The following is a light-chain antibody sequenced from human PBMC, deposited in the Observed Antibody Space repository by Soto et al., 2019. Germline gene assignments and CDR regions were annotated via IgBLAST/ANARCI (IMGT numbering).Light chain of an antibody. CDR1: SSNIGADYD. CDR3: QSYDSSLSGVV. CDR2: GNT. Sequence: QSVLTQPPSVSGAPGQRVTSSCTGSSSNIGADYDVHWYQQLPGTAPKLLIYGNTNRPSGVPDRFSGSKSGTSASLAITGLQAEDEADYYCQSYDSSLSGVVFGGGTKLTVL. J-gene: IGLJ2*01. V-gene: IGLV1-40*01.